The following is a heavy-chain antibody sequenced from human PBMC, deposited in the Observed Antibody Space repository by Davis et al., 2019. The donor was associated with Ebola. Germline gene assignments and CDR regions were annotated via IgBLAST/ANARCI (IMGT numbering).Heavy chain of an antibody. J-gene: IGHJ4*02. D-gene: IGHD2-2*02. Sequence: GGSLRLSCAASGITVSTNYMSWVRQAPGKGLEWVSLMYSGGKTYYADSVKGRFTISRDDSKNTLYLEMDSLRAEDTAEYYCARELGFCSRSGSCYSDYWGQGTLVTVSS. CDR3: ARELGFCSRSGSCYSDY. V-gene: IGHV3-53*01. CDR1: GITVSTNY. CDR2: MYSGGKT.